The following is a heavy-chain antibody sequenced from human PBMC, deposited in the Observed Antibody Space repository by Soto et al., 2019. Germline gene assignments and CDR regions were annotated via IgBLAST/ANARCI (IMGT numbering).Heavy chain of an antibody. J-gene: IGHJ6*02. D-gene: IGHD3-10*01. CDR2: IIPIFGTA. CDR1: GGTFSSYA. CDR3: ARVGYYYGSGSYYGRKNYYYYGMDV. Sequence: QVQLVQSGAEVKKPGSSVKVSCKASGGTFSSYAISWVRQAPGQGLEWMGGIIPIFGTANYAQKFQGRVTITADESTSTAYMELRSLRSEDTAVYYCARVGYYYGSGSYYGRKNYYYYGMDVWGQGTTVTVSS. V-gene: IGHV1-69*01.